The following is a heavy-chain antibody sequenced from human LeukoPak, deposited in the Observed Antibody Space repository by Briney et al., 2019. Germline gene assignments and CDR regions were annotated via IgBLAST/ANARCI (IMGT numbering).Heavy chain of an antibody. D-gene: IGHD2-2*01. V-gene: IGHV1-8*01. CDR1: GYTFTSFD. CDR3: ARPTSRRSNYYSMEV. J-gene: IGHJ6*03. CDR2: INPNNGNA. Sequence: GASVKVSCKASGYTFTSFDLNWVRQAPGQGLEWVGWINPNNGNADYAQRFQGRVTMTRDTAISTVYMELSSLTYEDTAVYYCARPTSRRSNYYSMEVWGKGTTVTVSS.